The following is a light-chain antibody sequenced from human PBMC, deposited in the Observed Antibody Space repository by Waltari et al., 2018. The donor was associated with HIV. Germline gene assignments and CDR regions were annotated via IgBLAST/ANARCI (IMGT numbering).Light chain of an antibody. CDR2: LESSGSFY. J-gene: IGLJ3*02. Sequence: QPVLTQSSSASASLGSSVKPSCTLSSAHSNYIIAWHQQHPGKAPRFLLRLESSGSFYYKASGVPDRFSGSSSGADRFLTISNRQSEDEADYYCETGGRNTRVFGGGTKLTVL. CDR3: ETGGRNTRV. V-gene: IGLV4-60*03. CDR1: SAHSNYI.